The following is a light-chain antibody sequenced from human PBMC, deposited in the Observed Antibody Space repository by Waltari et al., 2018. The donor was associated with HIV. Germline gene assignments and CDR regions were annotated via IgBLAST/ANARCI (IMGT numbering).Light chain of an antibody. CDR1: QSVSSN. V-gene: IGKV3-15*01. Sequence: EILITQYPATMSVSPGERATLSCRASQSVSSNLAWYQQKPGQAPRLLIYGASTRATGIPARFSGSGSGTEFTLTISSLQSEDFAVYYCQQYNNWPPWTFGQGTKVEIK. J-gene: IGKJ1*01. CDR2: GAS. CDR3: QQYNNWPPWT.